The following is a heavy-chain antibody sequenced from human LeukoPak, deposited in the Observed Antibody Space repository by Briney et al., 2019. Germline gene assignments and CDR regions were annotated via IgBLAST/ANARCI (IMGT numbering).Heavy chain of an antibody. V-gene: IGHV1-69*01. CDR2: IIPIFGTA. CDR3: ASRYCSGGSCFPFQH. J-gene: IGHJ1*01. Sequence: XXXGXGXEWMGGIIPIFGTANYAQKFQGRVTITADESTSTAYMELSSLRSEDTAVYYCASRYCSGGSCFPFQHWGQGTLVTVSS. D-gene: IGHD2-15*01.